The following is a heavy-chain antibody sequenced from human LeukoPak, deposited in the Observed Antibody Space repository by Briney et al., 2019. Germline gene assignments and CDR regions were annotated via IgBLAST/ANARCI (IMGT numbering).Heavy chain of an antibody. J-gene: IGHJ4*02. D-gene: IGHD3-10*01. Sequence: ASVKVSCKASGYTFTCYYMHWVRQAPGQGLEWMGWINPNSGGTNYAQKLQGRVTMTRDTSISTAYMELSRLRSGDTAVYYCARRWFGELSLDYWGQGTLVTVSS. CDR2: INPNSGGT. V-gene: IGHV1-2*02. CDR1: GYTFTCYY. CDR3: ARRWFGELSLDY.